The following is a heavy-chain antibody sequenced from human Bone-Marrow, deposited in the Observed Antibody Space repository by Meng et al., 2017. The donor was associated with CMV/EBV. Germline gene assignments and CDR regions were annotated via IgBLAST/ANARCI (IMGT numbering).Heavy chain of an antibody. J-gene: IGHJ6*01. D-gene: IGHD3-16*01. CDR3: AQEGGSPRTNGMAV. Sequence: GESLKISCAASGFTVSTNYMSWVRQAPGKGLEWVAVIFGGDATSYAPSVKGRFTISRDDSKNTVYLHMSGLKAEDTAVYYCAQEGGSPRTNGMAVWGQGNTVNGAS. CDR1: GFTVSTNY. V-gene: IGHV3-53*01. CDR2: IFGGDAT.